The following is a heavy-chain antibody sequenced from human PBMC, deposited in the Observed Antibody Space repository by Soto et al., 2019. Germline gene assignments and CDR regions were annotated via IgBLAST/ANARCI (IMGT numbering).Heavy chain of an antibody. CDR3: ARGPHMEVVQALILGGGMDV. CDR1: GDSVSSNSAA. V-gene: IGHV6-1*01. J-gene: IGHJ6*02. D-gene: IGHD2-2*01. CDR2: TYYRSKWYN. Sequence: PSQTLSLTCAISGDSVSSNSAAWNWIRQSPSRGLEWLGRTYYRSKWYNDYAVSVKSRITINPDTSKNQFSLQLNSVTPEDTAVCYCARGPHMEVVQALILGGGMDVWGQWTTVTV.